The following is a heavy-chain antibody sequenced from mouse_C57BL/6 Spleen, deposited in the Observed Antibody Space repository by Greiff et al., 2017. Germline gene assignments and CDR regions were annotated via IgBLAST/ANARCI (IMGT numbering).Heavy chain of an antibody. CDR3: AKGGSYSNYWYFDV. D-gene: IGHD2-5*01. J-gene: IGHJ1*03. Sequence: VKLKQSGPGLVQPSQSLSITCTVSGFSLTSYGVHWVRQSPGKGLEWLGVIWRGGSTDYNAAFMSRLSITKDNSKSQVFFKMNSLQADDTAIYYCAKGGSYSNYWYFDVWGTGTTVTVSS. V-gene: IGHV2-5*01. CDR1: GFSLTSYG. CDR2: IWRGGST.